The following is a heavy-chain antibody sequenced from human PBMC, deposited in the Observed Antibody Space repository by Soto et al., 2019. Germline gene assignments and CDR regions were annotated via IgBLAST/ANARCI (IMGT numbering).Heavy chain of an antibody. Sequence: QVQMVQSGAELKKPGSSVKVSCKTSGGSFNSYAINWLRQAPGQGLEWLGGTIPFILTPNYAQQFQGRVTITADEPTSTGYLELSSLRSDDTAVYYSAGGDHSTSLGGMDVWGQGTTVIVSS. D-gene: IGHD6-6*01. CDR2: TIPFILTP. V-gene: IGHV1-69*01. CDR1: GGSFNSYA. J-gene: IGHJ6*02. CDR3: AGGDHSTSLGGMDV.